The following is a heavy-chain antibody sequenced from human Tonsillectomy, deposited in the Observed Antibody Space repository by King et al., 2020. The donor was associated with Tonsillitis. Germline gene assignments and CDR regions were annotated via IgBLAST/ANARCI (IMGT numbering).Heavy chain of an antibody. CDR2: IKSKTDGGTT. CDR3: TTDVETDMTTVLGV. CDR1: GFTFSNAW. J-gene: IGHJ4*02. D-gene: IGHD4-17*01. Sequence: VQLVESGGGLVKPGGSLRLSCAASGFTFSNAWMSWVRQAPGKGLEWVGRIKSKTDGGTTDYAAPVKGRFTISRDDSKNTLYLQMTSLKTEDTAVYYCTTDVETDMTTVLGVWGQGTLVTVSS. V-gene: IGHV3-15*01.